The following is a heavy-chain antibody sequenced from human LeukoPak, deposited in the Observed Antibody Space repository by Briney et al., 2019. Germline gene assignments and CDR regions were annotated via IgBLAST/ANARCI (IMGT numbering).Heavy chain of an antibody. D-gene: IGHD3-10*02. CDR3: AKDPLLFTMSEPFDAFDI. Sequence: QPGGSLRLSCAASGFTFSSYAMSWVRQAPGKGLEWVSAISGSGGSTYYADSVKGRFTISRDNSKNTLYLQMNSLRAEDTAVYYCAKDPLLFTMSEPFDAFDIWGQGTMVTVSS. CDR1: GFTFSSYA. J-gene: IGHJ3*02. V-gene: IGHV3-23*01. CDR2: ISGSGGST.